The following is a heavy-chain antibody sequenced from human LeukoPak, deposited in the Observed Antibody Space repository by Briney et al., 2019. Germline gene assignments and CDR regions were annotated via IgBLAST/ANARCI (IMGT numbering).Heavy chain of an antibody. J-gene: IGHJ4*02. CDR2: IYHSGST. Sequence: SQTLSLTCAVSGGSISSGGYSWSWLRQPPGTGLEWIGYIYHSGSTYYNPSLKSRVTISVDRSKNQFSLKLSSVTAADTAVYYCARGWELLSLDYWGQGTLVTVSS. CDR1: GGSISSGGYS. CDR3: ARGWELLSLDY. D-gene: IGHD1-26*01. V-gene: IGHV4-30-2*01.